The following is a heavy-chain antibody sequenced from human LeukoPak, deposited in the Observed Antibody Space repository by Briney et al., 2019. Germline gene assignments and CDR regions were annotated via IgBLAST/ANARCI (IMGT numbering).Heavy chain of an antibody. CDR2: ISSSSSYI. CDR3: ARGGGYGDYRLGY. D-gene: IGHD4-17*01. V-gene: IGHV3-21*01. J-gene: IGHJ4*02. CDR1: GFTFSNYW. Sequence: GGSLRLSCAASGFTFSNYWMSWVRQAPGKALEWVSSISSSSSYIYYADSVKGRFTISRDNAKNSLYLQMNSLRAEDTAVYYCARGGGYGDYRLGYWGQGTLVTVSS.